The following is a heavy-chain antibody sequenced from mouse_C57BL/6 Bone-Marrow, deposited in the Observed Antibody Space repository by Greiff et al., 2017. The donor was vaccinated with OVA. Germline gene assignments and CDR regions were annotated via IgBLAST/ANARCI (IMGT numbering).Heavy chain of an antibody. J-gene: IGHJ2*01. CDR3: ARSGWLLRYY. V-gene: IGHV1-64*01. CDR2: IHPNSGST. CDR1: GYTFTSYW. Sequence: QVQLQQPGAELVKPGASVKLSCKASGYTFTSYWMHWVKQRPGQGLEWIGMIHPNSGSTNYNEKFKSKATLTVDKSSSTAYMPLSSLTSEASAVYYCARSGWLLRYYWDQGTTLTVSS. D-gene: IGHD2-3*01.